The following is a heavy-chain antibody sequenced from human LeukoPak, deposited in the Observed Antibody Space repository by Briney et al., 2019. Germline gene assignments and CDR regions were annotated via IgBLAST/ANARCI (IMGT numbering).Heavy chain of an antibody. J-gene: IGHJ4*02. CDR1: GYTFTSYY. D-gene: IGHD3-10*01. Sequence: ASVKVSCKASGYTFTSYYMHWGRQAPGQGLEWRGIINPSGGSTSYAQKFQGRGTMTRDTSTSTVYMELSSRRSEDTAVYYCARLWFGESNLDYWGQGPLVTVSS. CDR2: INPSGGST. CDR3: ARLWFGESNLDY. V-gene: IGHV1-46*01.